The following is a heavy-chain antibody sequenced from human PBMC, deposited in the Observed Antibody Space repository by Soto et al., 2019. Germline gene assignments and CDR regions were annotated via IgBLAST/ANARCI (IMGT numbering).Heavy chain of an antibody. V-gene: IGHV1-69*06. J-gene: IGHJ6*02. Sequence: QVQLVQSGAEVKKPGSSVKVSCKASGGTFSSYAISWVRQAPGQGLEWMGGIIPIFGTANYAQKFQGRVTIPADKTTSPAYMGLRSLRSEDTAVYYCGGGGGSVQYDILTGYHPYYYYGMDVWGQGTTVTVSS. CDR3: GGGGGSVQYDILTGYHPYYYYGMDV. CDR2: IIPIFGTA. D-gene: IGHD3-9*01. CDR1: GGTFSSYA.